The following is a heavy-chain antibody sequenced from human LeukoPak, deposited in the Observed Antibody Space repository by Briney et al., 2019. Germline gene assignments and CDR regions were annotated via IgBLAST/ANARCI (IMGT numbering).Heavy chain of an antibody. J-gene: IGHJ4*02. CDR1: GFTFSSYG. V-gene: IGHV3-33*01. D-gene: IGHD6-13*01. Sequence: PGGSLRLSCAASGFTFSSYGMHWVRQAPGKGLEWVAVIWYDGSNKYYADSVKGRFTISRDNSKNTLYLQMNSLRAEDTAVYYCARDTTQIAAAGTFDYWGQGTLVTVSS. CDR3: ARDTTQIAAAGTFDY. CDR2: IWYDGSNK.